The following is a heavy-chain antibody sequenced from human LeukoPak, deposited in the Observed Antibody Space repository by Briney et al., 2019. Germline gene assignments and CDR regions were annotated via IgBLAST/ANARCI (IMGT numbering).Heavy chain of an antibody. J-gene: IGHJ4*02. Sequence: PGGSLRLSCAASGFTFSSYGMHWVRQAPGKGLEWVALISYDGSNKYYVDSVKGRFTISRDNSKNTLYLQMNSLRAEDTAVYYCAKGPETVFFSALSHYFDYCGQGTLVTVSS. D-gene: IGHD1-14*01. CDR1: GFTFSSYG. CDR3: AKGPETVFFSALSHYFDY. V-gene: IGHV3-30*18. CDR2: ISYDGSNK.